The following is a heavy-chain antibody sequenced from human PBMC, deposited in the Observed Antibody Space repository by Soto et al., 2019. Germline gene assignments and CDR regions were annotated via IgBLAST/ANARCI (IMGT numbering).Heavy chain of an antibody. Sequence: EVQLLESGGGLVQPGGSLRLSCAASGFTFSSYAMSWVRQAPGKGLEWVSAISCSGGSTYYADSVKGRFTTSRDTSKHTRYPQMNSRRAEDTAVSYRAAEEAGGATSDSCGQSSMFTVSS. CDR2: ISCSGGST. J-gene: IGHJ5*01. CDR1: GFTFSSYA. V-gene: IGHV3-23*01. D-gene: IGHD1-26*01. CDR3: AAEEAGGATSDS.